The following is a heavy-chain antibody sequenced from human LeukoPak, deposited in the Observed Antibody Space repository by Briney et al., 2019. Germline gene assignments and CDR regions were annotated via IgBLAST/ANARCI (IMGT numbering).Heavy chain of an antibody. D-gene: IGHD6-13*01. Sequence: GGSLRLSCAASGFTFSSYSMNWVRQAPGKGLEWVGFIRSKAYGGTTEYAASVKGRFTISRDDSKSIAYLQMNSLKTEDTAVYYCTRDISEGSSWYSGYYYYYYMDVWGKGTTVTVSS. V-gene: IGHV3-49*04. CDR2: IRSKAYGGTT. CDR1: GFTFSSYS. CDR3: TRDISEGSSWYSGYYYYYYMDV. J-gene: IGHJ6*03.